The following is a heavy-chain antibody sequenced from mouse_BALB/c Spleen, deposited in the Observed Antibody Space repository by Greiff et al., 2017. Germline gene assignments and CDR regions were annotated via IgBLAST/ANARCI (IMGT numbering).Heavy chain of an antibody. D-gene: IGHD2-14*01. V-gene: IGHV5-6*02. CDR2: ISSGGSYT. Sequence: DVKLVESGGDLVKPGGSLKLSCAASGFTFSSYGMSWVRQTPDKRLEWVATISSGGSYTYYPDSVKGRFTISRDNAKNTLYLQMSSLKSEDTAMYYCARVYRYDDYYAMDYWGQGTSVTVSS. J-gene: IGHJ4*01. CDR3: ARVYRYDDYYAMDY. CDR1: GFTFSSYG.